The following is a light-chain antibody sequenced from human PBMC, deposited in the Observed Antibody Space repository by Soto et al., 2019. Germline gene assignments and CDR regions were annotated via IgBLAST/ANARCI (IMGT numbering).Light chain of an antibody. J-gene: IGKJ1*01. Sequence: DIQMTQSPSTLSGSVGDRVTITCRASQTISSWLAWYQQKPGKAPKLLIYKASNLKSWVPSRFSGSGSGKEFNLTIRSLQPDDFANYYCQHYNSYPEAFGKGTKVDIK. V-gene: IGKV1-5*03. CDR1: QTISSW. CDR2: KAS. CDR3: QHYNSYPEA.